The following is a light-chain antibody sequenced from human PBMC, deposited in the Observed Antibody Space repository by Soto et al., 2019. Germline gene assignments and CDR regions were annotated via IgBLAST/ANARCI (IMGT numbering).Light chain of an antibody. Sequence: EIVMTQSPATLSVSPGERATLSCRASQSVSTNLAWYQQKPGQGPRLLIFGASTRAIGIPARFSGSGSGTDFTLTISSLQSEDFATYYCQQYSTYPWTFGQGAKVEFK. V-gene: IGKV3-15*01. CDR2: GAS. J-gene: IGKJ1*01. CDR1: QSVSTN. CDR3: QQYSTYPWT.